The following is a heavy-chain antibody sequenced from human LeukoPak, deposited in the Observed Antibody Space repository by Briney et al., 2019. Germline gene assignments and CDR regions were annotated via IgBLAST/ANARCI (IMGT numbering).Heavy chain of an antibody. V-gene: IGHV4-4*07. CDR3: ARGTSCSGGSCYTYWFDP. Sequence: SGTLSLTCTVSGVSISSYYWSWVRQPAGKGLEWVGRIYTSGSTNYNPSLKSRLTMSVDPSKNQPPLPLSSPPAADATVYYFARGTSCSGGSCYTYWFDPWGRGTLVTDSS. D-gene: IGHD2-15*01. J-gene: IGHJ5*02. CDR2: IYTSGST. CDR1: GVSISSYY.